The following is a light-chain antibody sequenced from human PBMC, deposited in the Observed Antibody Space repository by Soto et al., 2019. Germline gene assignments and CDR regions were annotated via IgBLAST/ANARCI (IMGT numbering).Light chain of an antibody. CDR2: GAS. CDR1: QSISST. CDR3: QQYNKWPLT. Sequence: EIVMTQSPATLSVSPGERATFSCRASQSISSTLAWYQQEPGRAPRLLMYGASTRATGIPARFSGSGSGTEFTLTISSLQSEDFAVYYCQQYNKWPLTFGGG. V-gene: IGKV3-15*01. J-gene: IGKJ4*01.